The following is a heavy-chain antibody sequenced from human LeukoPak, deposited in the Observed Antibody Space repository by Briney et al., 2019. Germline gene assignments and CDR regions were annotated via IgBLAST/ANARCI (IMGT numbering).Heavy chain of an antibody. CDR3: AKDYRRYSSGWYGSSYFDY. Sequence: GGSLRLSCAASGFTFSSYGMHWVRQAPGKGLEWVAVISYDGSNKYYADSVKGRFTISRDNSKNTLYLQMNSLRAEDTAVYYCAKDYRRYSSGWYGSSYFDYWGQGTLVTVSS. CDR2: ISYDGSNK. D-gene: IGHD6-19*01. CDR1: GFTFSSYG. J-gene: IGHJ4*02. V-gene: IGHV3-30*18.